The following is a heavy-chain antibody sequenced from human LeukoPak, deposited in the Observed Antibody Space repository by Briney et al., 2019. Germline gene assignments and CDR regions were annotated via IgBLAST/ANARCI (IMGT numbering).Heavy chain of an antibody. CDR1: GFIFNNYG. CDR3: AKDWAPYCGGDCYVNY. CDR2: ISYDGSNK. J-gene: IGHJ4*02. V-gene: IGHV3-30*18. D-gene: IGHD2-21*02. Sequence: GGSLRLSCAASGFIFNNYGLHGVRQAPGKGREGVAVISYDGSNKNYADSVKGRFTISRDSPQNTVYLQPNSLRVEDTAVYYCAKDWAPYCGGDCYVNYWGQGTLVTVSS.